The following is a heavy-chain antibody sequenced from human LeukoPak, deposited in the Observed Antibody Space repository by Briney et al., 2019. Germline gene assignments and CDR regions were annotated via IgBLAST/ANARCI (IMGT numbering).Heavy chain of an antibody. V-gene: IGHV4-4*07. J-gene: IGHJ4*02. CDR3: ARDPLRSSFDS. CDR2: HHISGNK. CDR1: GGSMTPYH. D-gene: IGHD6-13*01. Sequence: SETLSLTCTVSGGSMTPYHWTWIRQPAGKGLEWIGRHHISGNKNYNPSLKGRVTISLDTSKNQFSLEMTSVTAADTAVYFCARDPLRSSFDSWGRGILVTVSS.